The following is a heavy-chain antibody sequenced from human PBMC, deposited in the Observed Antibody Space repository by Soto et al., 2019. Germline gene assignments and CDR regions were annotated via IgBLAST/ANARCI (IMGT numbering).Heavy chain of an antibody. D-gene: IGHD3-22*01. CDR3: SHNIEYYDRSGAGFDS. CDR2: IYWDDDK. Sequence: KLGSATRRVRLTCTFAGFSFNNKGVGVGWIRQPPGKALEWLALIYWDDDKRYSPSLKSRLTITKDTSKNQVVLTMTNMDPVDTATYYFSHNIEYYDRSGAGFDSWVLGTLATAPS. V-gene: IGHV2-5*02. J-gene: IGHJ5*01. CDR1: GFSFNNKGVG.